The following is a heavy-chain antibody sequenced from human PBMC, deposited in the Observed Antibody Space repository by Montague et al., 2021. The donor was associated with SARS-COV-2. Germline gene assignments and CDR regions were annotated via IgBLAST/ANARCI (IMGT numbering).Heavy chain of an antibody. CDR3: ARGRQWLVLGQVDY. CDR1: GFTFSSLP. Sequence: SLRLSCAASGFTFSSLPMHRFRQAPSNALEWVAVISFHGSSKYYIASMKGRLTISRDNSKNTLFLQMNSLRVEDTAVYYCARGRQWLVLGQVDYWGQGTLVT. CDR2: ISFHGSSK. V-gene: IGHV3-30*04. D-gene: IGHD3-22*01. J-gene: IGHJ4*02.